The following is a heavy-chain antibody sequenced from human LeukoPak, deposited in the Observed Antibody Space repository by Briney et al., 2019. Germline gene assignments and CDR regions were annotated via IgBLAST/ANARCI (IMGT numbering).Heavy chain of an antibody. V-gene: IGHV3-21*01. CDR3: ARDDLDFWSGFDY. Sequence: GGSLRLSCAASGFTFSSYSMNWVRQAPGKGLEWVSSISSSSSYIYYADSAKGRFTISRDNAKNSLYLQMNSLRAEDTAVYYCARDDLDFWSGFDYWGQGTLVTVSS. CDR1: GFTFSSYS. CDR2: ISSSSSYI. J-gene: IGHJ4*02. D-gene: IGHD3-3*01.